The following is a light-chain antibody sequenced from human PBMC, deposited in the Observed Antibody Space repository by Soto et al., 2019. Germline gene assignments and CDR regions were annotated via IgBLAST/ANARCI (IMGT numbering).Light chain of an antibody. CDR3: QQNNDWPLT. J-gene: IGKJ1*01. CDR1: QSVGSN. Sequence: EIVMTQSPATLSVSPGERVTLSCRASQSVGSNLAWYQQKPGQTPRLLIYGASTRATGFPARFSGSGSGTEFTLTISSLQSEDFAVYYCQQNNDWPLTFGQGTKVDI. CDR2: GAS. V-gene: IGKV3-15*01.